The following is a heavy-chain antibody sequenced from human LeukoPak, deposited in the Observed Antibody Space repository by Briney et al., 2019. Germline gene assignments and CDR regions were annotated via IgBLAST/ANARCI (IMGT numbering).Heavy chain of an antibody. CDR2: INAGNGNT. J-gene: IGHJ4*02. D-gene: IGHD4-17*01. CDR3: ARGDDYGDHIDY. V-gene: IGHV1-3*01. Sequence: ASVKVSCKASGYTFTSYAMHWMRQAPGQRLEWMGWINAGNGNTKYSQKFQGRVTITRDTSASTAYMELSSLRSEDTAVYYCARGDDYGDHIDYWGQGTLVTVSS. CDR1: GYTFTSYA.